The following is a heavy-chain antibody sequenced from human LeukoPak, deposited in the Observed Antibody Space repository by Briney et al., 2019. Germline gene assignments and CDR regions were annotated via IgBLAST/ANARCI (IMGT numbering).Heavy chain of an antibody. CDR2: FFYSGST. CDR3: ARVMSGYSYGYPDH. J-gene: IGHJ4*02. Sequence: SETLSLTCAVSGGSISSGGYSWSWIRQPPGKGLEWIGYFFYSGSTYYNPSLKSRVTISVDTSKNQFSLKLSSVTAADTAVYYCARVMSGYSYGYPDHWGQGTLVTVSS. D-gene: IGHD5-18*01. V-gene: IGHV4-30-4*07. CDR1: GGSISSGGYS.